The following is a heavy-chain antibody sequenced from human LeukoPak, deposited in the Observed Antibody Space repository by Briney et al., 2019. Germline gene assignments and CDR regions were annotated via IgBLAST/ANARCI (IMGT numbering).Heavy chain of an antibody. Sequence: GRSLRLSCAASGFTFSSYAMHWVRQAPGKGLEWVAVISYDGTNKYYADSVKGRFTISRDNSKNTLCLQMNSLRAEDTAVYYCARGGDHYYDSSGYQNDAFDIWGQGTMVTVSS. CDR3: ARGGDHYYDSSGYQNDAFDI. D-gene: IGHD3-22*01. V-gene: IGHV3-30-3*01. J-gene: IGHJ3*02. CDR1: GFTFSSYA. CDR2: ISYDGTNK.